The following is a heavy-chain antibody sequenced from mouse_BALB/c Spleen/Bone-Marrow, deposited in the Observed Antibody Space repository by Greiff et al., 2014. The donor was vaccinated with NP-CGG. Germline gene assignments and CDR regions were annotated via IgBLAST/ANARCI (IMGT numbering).Heavy chain of an antibody. V-gene: IGHV4-1*02. CDR1: GFDFSRYW. D-gene: IGHD4-1*01. J-gene: IGHJ2*01. CDR2: INPDSSTI. Sequence: EVQVVESGGGLVQPGGSLKLSCAASGFDFSRYWMSWVRQAPGKGLEWIGEINPDSSTINYTPSLKDKFIISRDNAKNTLCLQMSKVRSEDTALYYCARPGTWGYFDYWGQGTTLTVSS. CDR3: ARPGTWGYFDY.